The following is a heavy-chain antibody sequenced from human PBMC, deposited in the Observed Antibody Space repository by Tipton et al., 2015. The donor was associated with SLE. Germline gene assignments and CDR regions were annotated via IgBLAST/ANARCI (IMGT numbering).Heavy chain of an antibody. CDR2: IYYSGST. V-gene: IGHV4-59*11. CDR3: ARVLPHIVVVVAATKGWFDP. Sequence: TLSLTCAVSGGSISSHYWSWIRQPPGKGLEWIGYIYYSGSTNYNPSLKSRVTISVDTSKNQFSLKLSSVTAADTAMYYCARVLPHIVVVVAATKGWFDPWGQGTLVTVSS. D-gene: IGHD2-15*01. CDR1: GGSISSHY. J-gene: IGHJ5*02.